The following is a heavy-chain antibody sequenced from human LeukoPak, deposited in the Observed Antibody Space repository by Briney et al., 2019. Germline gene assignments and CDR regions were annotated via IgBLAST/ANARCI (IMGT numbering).Heavy chain of an antibody. CDR2: IYYSGFT. CDR1: GGSLSTDY. V-gene: IGHV4-59*01. J-gene: IGHJ4*02. Sequence: SETLSLTCPVSGGSLSTDYWRWVRQPPGKGLEWIGYIYYSGFTDYNPSLKSRVTMSVDTSKNQFSLKLSSVTAADTAVYFCARAVISFAGLICKGFDLWGQGTLVTISS. D-gene: IGHD3-16*02. CDR3: ARAVISFAGLICKGFDL.